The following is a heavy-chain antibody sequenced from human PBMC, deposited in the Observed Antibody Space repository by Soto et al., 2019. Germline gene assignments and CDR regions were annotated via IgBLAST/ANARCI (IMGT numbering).Heavy chain of an antibody. CDR2: MNPNSGNT. J-gene: IGHJ6*02. CDR3: ARVDGDFYYYDYGMDV. Sequence: QVQLVQSGAEVKKPGASVKVSCKASGYTFTSYDINWVRQATGQGLEWMGWMNPNSGNTGYAQKFQGRVTMTRNTSISTAYMELSSLRSEDTAVYYCARVDGDFYYYDYGMDVWGQGTTVTVSS. CDR1: GYTFTSYD. V-gene: IGHV1-8*01. D-gene: IGHD4-17*01.